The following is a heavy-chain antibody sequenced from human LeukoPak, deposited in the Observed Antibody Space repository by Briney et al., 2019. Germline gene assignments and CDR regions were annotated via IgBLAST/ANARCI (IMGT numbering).Heavy chain of an antibody. D-gene: IGHD2/OR15-2a*01. V-gene: IGHV3-64*01. J-gene: IGHJ4*02. CDR2: ITTNGGST. Sequence: GGSLRLSCAASGFTFSTYAMHWDRQAPGKGLEYVSAITTNGGSTYYAHSVEGRFTISRDNSKNTLYLQMGSLRAEDMAVYYCARGYVLLDYWGEGTLVSVSS. CDR3: ARGYVLLDY. CDR1: GFTFSTYA.